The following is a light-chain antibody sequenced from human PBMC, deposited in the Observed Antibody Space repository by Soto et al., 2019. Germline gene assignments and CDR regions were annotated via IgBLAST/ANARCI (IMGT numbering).Light chain of an antibody. V-gene: IGLV1-44*01. CDR3: AAWDDSLNGPV. CDR2: SNN. CDR1: SSNIGSNT. Sequence: QSVLTQPPSASGTPGQRVTISCSGSSSNIGSNTVNWYQQLPGTGPKLLIYSNNQRPSGVPDRFSGSKSGTSASLAISGLQSEDEADYYCAAWDDSLNGPVFGGGTKLTVL. J-gene: IGLJ2*01.